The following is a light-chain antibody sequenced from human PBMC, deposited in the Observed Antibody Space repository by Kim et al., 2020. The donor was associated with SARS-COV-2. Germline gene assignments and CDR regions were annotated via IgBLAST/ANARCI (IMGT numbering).Light chain of an antibody. CDR2: AAS. J-gene: IGKJ5*01. CDR1: QDIKNN. V-gene: IGKV1-16*02. Sequence: ASVGDRGNMTCQARQDIKNNLVWFQQKPGKAPRSLIYAASSLQRGVPSKFSGSGSGTDITLTISSLQPEDFATYYSQKYQSYPVTFGQGTRLEIK. CDR3: QKYQSYPVT.